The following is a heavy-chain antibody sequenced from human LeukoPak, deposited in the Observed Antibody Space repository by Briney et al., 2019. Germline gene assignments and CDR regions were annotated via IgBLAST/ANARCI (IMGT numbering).Heavy chain of an antibody. J-gene: IGHJ4*02. CDR2: IIPIFGTA. CDR3: ARQLYYYGSGSYYYFDY. Sequence: SVKVSCKASGGTFSSYAISWVRQAPGQGHEWMGGIIPIFGTANYAQKFQGRVTITADESTSTAYMELNSLRSEDTAVYYCARQLYYYGSGSYYYFDYWGQGTLVTVSS. D-gene: IGHD3-10*01. CDR1: GGTFSSYA. V-gene: IGHV1-69*13.